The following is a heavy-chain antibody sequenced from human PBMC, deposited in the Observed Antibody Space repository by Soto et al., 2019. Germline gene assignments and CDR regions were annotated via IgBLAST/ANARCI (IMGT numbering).Heavy chain of an antibody. Sequence: QVHLVQSGAEVKKPGSSVNVSCTASGGTFGSYTVTWVRQAPGQGLEWMGEIIPMFGTASYAQKFQGRVTLTADKSTTTAHMALRSLSSDDTAVYFCARQRAMPPHFYSGMDVWGQGTTVTVSS. J-gene: IGHJ6*02. CDR1: GGTFGSYT. CDR2: IIPMFGTA. D-gene: IGHD2-2*01. CDR3: ARQRAMPPHFYSGMDV. V-gene: IGHV1-69*06.